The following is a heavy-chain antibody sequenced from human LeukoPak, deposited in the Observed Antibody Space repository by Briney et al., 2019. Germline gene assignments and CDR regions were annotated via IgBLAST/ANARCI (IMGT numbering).Heavy chain of an antibody. CDR1: GFTFSSYAM. V-gene: IGHV4-4*02. Sequence: GSLRLSCAASGFTFSSYAMSWVRQPPGKGLEWIGEIYHSGSTNYNPSLKSRVTISVDKSKNQFSLKLSSVTAADTAVYYCARDKWELFYFDYWGQGTLVTVSS. D-gene: IGHD1-26*01. CDR2: IYHSGST. J-gene: IGHJ4*02. CDR3: ARDKWELFYFDY.